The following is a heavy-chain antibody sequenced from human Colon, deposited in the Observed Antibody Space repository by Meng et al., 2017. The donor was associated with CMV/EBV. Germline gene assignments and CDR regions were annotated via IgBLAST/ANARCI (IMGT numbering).Heavy chain of an antibody. Sequence: GGSLRLACAVSGFTLRNYEMNWVRQAPGKGLEWISYMSSSGSISYYADSVKGRFTISRDTAKNSLFLQMNSLRAEDTAVYYCARDGRYDNGSYYYNYAMDVWGQGTMVTVSS. J-gene: IGHJ6*02. CDR3: ARDGRYDNGSYYYNYAMDV. CDR1: GFTLRNYE. V-gene: IGHV3-48*03. CDR2: MSSSGSIS. D-gene: IGHD4-17*01.